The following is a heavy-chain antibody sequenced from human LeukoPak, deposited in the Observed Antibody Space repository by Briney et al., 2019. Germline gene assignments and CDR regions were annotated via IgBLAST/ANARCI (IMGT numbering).Heavy chain of an antibody. CDR1: GFTFSSYS. CDR2: ICSSSSYI. CDR3: ARASYFDY. Sequence: PGGSLRLSCAASGFTFSSYSMNWVRQAPGKGLEWVSTICSSSSYIYYADSVKGRFTISRDNAKNSLYLQMNSLRAEDTAVYYCARASYFDYWGQGTLVTVSS. V-gene: IGHV3-21*01. J-gene: IGHJ4*02.